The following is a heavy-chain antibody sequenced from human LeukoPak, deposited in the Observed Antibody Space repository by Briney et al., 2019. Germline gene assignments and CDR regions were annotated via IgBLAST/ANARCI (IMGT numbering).Heavy chain of an antibody. V-gene: IGHV3-48*01. D-gene: IGHD2-15*01. J-gene: IGHJ4*02. CDR1: GFSFSSYT. CDR2: ISSGSSTI. Sequence: GGSLRLSCAASGFSFSSYTMNWVRQAPGKGLEWTSYISSGSSTIYYADSVKGRFTISRDNAKNSPYLQMNSLRAEDTAVYYCARGYCSGGSCYNLDYWGQGTLVTVSS. CDR3: ARGYCSGGSCYNLDY.